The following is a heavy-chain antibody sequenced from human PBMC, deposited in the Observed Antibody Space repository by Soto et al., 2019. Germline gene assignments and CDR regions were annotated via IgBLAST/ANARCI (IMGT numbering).Heavy chain of an antibody. Sequence: EVQLVESGGGFVQPGGSLRLSCVASRFIFTNAWMSWVRQAPGKGPEWVGRIKSKTDGGTADYAAPVKGRFTISRDDSQNTLYLHMDSLNTADTALYHCSTDIGIYGLDIWGHGTTVPAS. CDR1: RFIFTNAW. V-gene: IGHV3-15*01. J-gene: IGHJ6*02. CDR2: IKSKTDGGTA. CDR3: STDIGIYGLDI. D-gene: IGHD1-26*01.